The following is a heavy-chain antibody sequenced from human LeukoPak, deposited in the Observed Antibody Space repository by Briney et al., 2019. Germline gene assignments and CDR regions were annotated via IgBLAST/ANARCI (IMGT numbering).Heavy chain of an antibody. V-gene: IGHV4-59*01. J-gene: IGHJ3*02. CDR1: VGSISSYY. D-gene: IGHD5-24*01. Sequence: PSGTLSLTCTVSVGSISSYYWSWIREPPGKGLEWIGYTYYSGSTNYIPSLKSRATISVDTSKNQFSLKLSSVTAADTAVYYCARGSLRDGYKYMGAFDIWGQGTMVTVSS. CDR2: TYYSGST. CDR3: ARGSLRDGYKYMGAFDI.